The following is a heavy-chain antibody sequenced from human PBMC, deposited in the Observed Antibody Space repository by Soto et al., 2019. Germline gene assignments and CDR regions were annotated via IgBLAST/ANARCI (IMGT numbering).Heavy chain of an antibody. CDR2: IKEDGSEK. D-gene: IGHD3-22*01. J-gene: IGHJ6*02. Sequence: PGGSLRLSCAASGFTFSNYWMSWVRQAPGKGLERVANIKEDGSEKYYVASVEGRFTISRDNAKNSLYLQMTSLRAEDTALYYCARGLGYFDSSGFPYLYAMDVWGQGTTVTVSS. V-gene: IGHV3-7*01. CDR1: GFTFSNYW. CDR3: ARGLGYFDSSGFPYLYAMDV.